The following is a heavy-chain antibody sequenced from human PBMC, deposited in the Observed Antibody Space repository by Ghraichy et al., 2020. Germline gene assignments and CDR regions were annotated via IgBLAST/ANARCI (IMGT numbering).Heavy chain of an antibody. CDR2: IYSAGST. CDR1: GFTVYSNY. V-gene: IGHV3-66*01. J-gene: IGHJ6*02. CDR3: TGAPGITGTTSQENYGMDV. D-gene: IGHD1-7*01. Sequence: LSLTCAASGFTVYSNYMSWVRQAPGKGLEWVSVIYSAGSTYYADSVKGRFTSSRDISKNTVYLQMNSLRVEDTALYYCTGAPGITGTTSQENYGMDVWGQGTTVTVSS.